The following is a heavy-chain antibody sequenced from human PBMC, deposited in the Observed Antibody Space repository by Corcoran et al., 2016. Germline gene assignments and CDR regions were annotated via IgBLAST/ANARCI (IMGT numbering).Heavy chain of an antibody. CDR3: ARATIVVVPAAKRGNWFDP. J-gene: IGHJ5*02. D-gene: IGHD2-2*01. Sequence: QVQLVQSGAEVKKPGSSVKVSCKASGGTFSSYAISWVRQAPGQGLEWMGGIIPIFGTANYAQKFQGRVTITADESTSTAYMALSSLRTEDTAVYYCARATIVVVPAAKRGNWFDPWGQGTLVTVSS. CDR2: IIPIFGTA. V-gene: IGHV1-69*01. CDR1: GGTFSSYA.